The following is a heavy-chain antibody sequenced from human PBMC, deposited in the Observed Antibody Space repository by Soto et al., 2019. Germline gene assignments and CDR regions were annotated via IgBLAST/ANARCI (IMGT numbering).Heavy chain of an antibody. Sequence: QVQLVQSGAEVKKPGSSVKVSCKASGGTFSSYTISWVRQAPGQGLEWMGRIIPILGIANYAQKFQGRVMITADKSTSTAYMELSSLRSEDTAVYYCARVIPGGWDPWGQGTLVTVSS. V-gene: IGHV1-69*02. CDR3: ARVIPGGWDP. CDR2: IIPILGIA. J-gene: IGHJ5*02. CDR1: GGTFSSYT. D-gene: IGHD2-21*01.